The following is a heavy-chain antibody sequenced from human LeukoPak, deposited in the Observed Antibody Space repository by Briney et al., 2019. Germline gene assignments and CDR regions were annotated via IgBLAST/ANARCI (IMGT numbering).Heavy chain of an antibody. Sequence: GASVKLSCKASGYTFTAYYMHWVRQAPGPGLEWMGWINPNSGGTNYAQKFQGRVTMTRDTSISTAYMELTRLTSDDTAVYYCARLSVGATRGFDYWGQGTLVTVSS. CDR2: INPNSGGT. J-gene: IGHJ4*02. D-gene: IGHD1-26*01. CDR3: ARLSVGATRGFDY. V-gene: IGHV1-2*02. CDR1: GYTFTAYY.